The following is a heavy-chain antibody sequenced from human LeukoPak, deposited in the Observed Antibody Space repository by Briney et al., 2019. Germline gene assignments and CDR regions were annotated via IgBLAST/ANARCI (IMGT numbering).Heavy chain of an antibody. CDR2: INHSGST. CDR1: GGSFSGYY. J-gene: IGHJ5*02. D-gene: IGHD5-18*01. CDR3: ARGSGGYSYSNNWFDP. V-gene: IGHV4-34*01. Sequence: SETLSLTCAVYGGSFSGYYWSWIRQPPGKGLEWIGEINHSGSTNYNPSLKSRVTISVDTSKNQFSLKLSSVTAADTAVYYCARGSGGYSYSNNWFDPWGQGTLVTVSS.